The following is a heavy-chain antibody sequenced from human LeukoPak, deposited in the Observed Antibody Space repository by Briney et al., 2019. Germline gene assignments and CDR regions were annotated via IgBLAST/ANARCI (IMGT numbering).Heavy chain of an antibody. Sequence: SETLSLTCTVSGGSISSGGYYWSWIRQHPGKGLEWIGYIYYSGSTYYNPSLKSLVTISVDTYKNQFSLKLSSVTAADTAVYYCARAVGAYVPDAFDIWGQGTMVTVSS. J-gene: IGHJ3*02. CDR3: ARAVGAYVPDAFDI. V-gene: IGHV4-31*01. D-gene: IGHD4-17*01. CDR2: IYYSGST. CDR1: GGSISSGGYY.